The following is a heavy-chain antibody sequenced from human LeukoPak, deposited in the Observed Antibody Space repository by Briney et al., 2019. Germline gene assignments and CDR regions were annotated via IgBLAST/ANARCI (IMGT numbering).Heavy chain of an antibody. J-gene: IGHJ4*03. Sequence: GGSLRLSCAASGFTINTYGMDWVRQAPGKGLEWVAFIRYDGTNKNYGDSVKGRFTISRDDSKNTLYVEMNSLRLDDTAIYYCARGPPTSRSGAHFDYWGQGTMVTVSS. CDR2: IRYDGTNK. V-gene: IGHV3-30*02. D-gene: IGHD5-12*01. CDR3: ARGPPTSRSGAHFDY. CDR1: GFTINTYG.